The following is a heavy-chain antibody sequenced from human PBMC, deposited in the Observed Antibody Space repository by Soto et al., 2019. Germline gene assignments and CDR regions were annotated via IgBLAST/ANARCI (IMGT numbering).Heavy chain of an antibody. J-gene: IGHJ4*02. Sequence: GGSLRLSCAASGFIFSNFGMHWVRQAPGKGLEWVAVIWYDGSNKFYADSVKGRFTISRDNSRNILYVQMNSLRAEDTAVYYCARDPSHGSGSYLDSWGQGTLVTVSS. CDR1: GFIFSNFG. CDR2: IWYDGSNK. V-gene: IGHV3-33*01. D-gene: IGHD3-10*01. CDR3: ARDPSHGSGSYLDS.